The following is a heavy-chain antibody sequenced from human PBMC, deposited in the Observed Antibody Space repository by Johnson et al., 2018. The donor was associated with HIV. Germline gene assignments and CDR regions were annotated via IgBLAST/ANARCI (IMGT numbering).Heavy chain of an antibody. CDR3: ARDRARVGELLGAFDV. CDR2: ITWNGGDK. J-gene: IGHJ3*01. CDR1: GFTFDDYG. Sequence: EKLVESGGGVVRPGGSLRLSCAASGFTFDDYGMSWVRQAPGKGLEWVSGITWNGGDKDYAESLKGRFTIYRDNAKNSLYLQIDSLRSEDTAVYYCARDRARVGELLGAFDVWCQVTMVTVSS. D-gene: IGHD1-26*01. V-gene: IGHV3-20*04.